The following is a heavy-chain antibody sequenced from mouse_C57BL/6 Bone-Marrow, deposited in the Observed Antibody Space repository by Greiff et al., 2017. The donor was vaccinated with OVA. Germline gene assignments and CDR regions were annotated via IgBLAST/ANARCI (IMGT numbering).Heavy chain of an antibody. V-gene: IGHV5-12*01. D-gene: IGHD1-1*01. CDR2: ISNGGGST. CDR3: ARHGGTTVVDWYFDV. J-gene: IGHJ1*03. CDR1: GFTFSDYY. Sequence: EVQRVESGGGLVQPGGSLKLSCAASGFTFSDYYMYWVRQTPEKRLAWVAYISNGGGSTYYPDTVKGRFTISRDNAKNTLYLQMSRLKSEDTAMYYCARHGGTTVVDWYFDVWGTGTTVTVSS.